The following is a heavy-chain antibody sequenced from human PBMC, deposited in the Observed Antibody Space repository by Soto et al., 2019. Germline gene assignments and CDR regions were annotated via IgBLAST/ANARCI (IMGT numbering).Heavy chain of an antibody. J-gene: IGHJ6*02. CDR1: GYTFTGHY. Sequence: ASVKVSCKASGYTFTGHYMHWVRQVSGRRLEFLGWLKPDNGGTYYAPKFQGRVTFTRDTSKATAYMEMSGLQSDDTAVYFCARDLCPLGSGSPCPTFGMDLWGQGTTVTVSS. D-gene: IGHD3-10*01. V-gene: IGHV1-2*02. CDR2: LKPDNGGT. CDR3: ARDLCPLGSGSPCPTFGMDL.